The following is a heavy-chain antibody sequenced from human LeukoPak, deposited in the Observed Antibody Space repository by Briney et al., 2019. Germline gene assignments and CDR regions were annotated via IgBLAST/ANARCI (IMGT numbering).Heavy chain of an antibody. D-gene: IGHD2-21*02. CDR3: ARGRRVVTAILLRHAAYFDY. CDR1: GFTVSSNY. Sequence: PGGSLRLSCAASGFTVSSNYMSWVRQAPGKGLEWVSVIYSGGSTYYADSVKGRFTISRDNSKNTLYLQMNSLRAEDTAVYYCARGRRVVTAILLRHAAYFDYWGQGTLVTVSS. J-gene: IGHJ4*02. CDR2: IYSGGST. V-gene: IGHV3-66*01.